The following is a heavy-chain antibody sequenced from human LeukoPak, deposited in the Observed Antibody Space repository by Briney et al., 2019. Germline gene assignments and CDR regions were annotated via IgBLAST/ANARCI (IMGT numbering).Heavy chain of an antibody. D-gene: IGHD4-17*01. V-gene: IGHV3-23*01. CDR3: ARDYGDYVDAFDI. CDR1: GFTFSSYA. J-gene: IGHJ3*02. Sequence: GGSLRLSCAASGFTFSSYAMSWVRQAPGKGLEWVSAISGSGGSTYYADSVKGRFTISRDNSKNTLYLQMNSLRAEDTAVYYCARDYGDYVDAFDIWGQGTMVTVSS. CDR2: ISGSGGST.